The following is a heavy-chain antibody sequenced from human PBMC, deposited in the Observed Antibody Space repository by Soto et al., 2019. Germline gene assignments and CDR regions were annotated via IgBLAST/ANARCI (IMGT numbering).Heavy chain of an antibody. J-gene: IGHJ3*02. Sequence: VQLVQSGAEVKKPGSSVKVSCKASGGTFSSYAISWVRQAPGQGLEWMGGIIPIFGTANYAQKFQGRVTLTADESTSTAYMELSSLSSEDTAVYYCERGVVPAAIPTAFDIWGQGTMVTVSS. V-gene: IGHV1-69*01. CDR2: IIPIFGTA. CDR1: GGTFSSYA. D-gene: IGHD2-2*02. CDR3: ERGVVPAAIPTAFDI.